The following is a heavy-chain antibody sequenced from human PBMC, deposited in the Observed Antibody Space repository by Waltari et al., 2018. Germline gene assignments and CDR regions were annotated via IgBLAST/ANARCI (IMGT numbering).Heavy chain of an antibody. V-gene: IGHV3-43*01. CDR3: AKDLYYYDSSGYYAPGY. J-gene: IGHJ4*02. CDR2: ISWDGGSI. D-gene: IGHD3-22*01. CDR1: GFSFDDYT. Sequence: EVQLVESGGVVVQVGGSLRLSCVASGFSFDDYTMPWVRQAPGQGLEWVSLISWDGGSIYYADSVKGRFTISRDNSKNSLYLQMNSLRTEDTALYYCAKDLYYYDSSGYYAPGYWGQGTLVTVSS.